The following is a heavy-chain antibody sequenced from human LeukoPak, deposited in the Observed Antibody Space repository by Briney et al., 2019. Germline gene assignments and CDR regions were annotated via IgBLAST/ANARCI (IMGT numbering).Heavy chain of an antibody. CDR2: IKRKTDGGTV. V-gene: IGHV3-15*01. CDR1: GFTFSNVG. J-gene: IGHJ4*02. Sequence: GGSLRLSCAASGFTFSNVGMSWVRQAPGKGLEWVGRIKRKTDGGTVDYAAPVKGRFTISRDDLKNTLYLEMSSLITEDTAVYYCTKDHGSGSYYFDYWGQGTLVTVSS. D-gene: IGHD3-10*01. CDR3: TKDHGSGSYYFDY.